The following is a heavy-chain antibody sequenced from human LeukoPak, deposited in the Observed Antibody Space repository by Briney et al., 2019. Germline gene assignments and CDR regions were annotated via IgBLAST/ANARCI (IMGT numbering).Heavy chain of an antibody. V-gene: IGHV3-23*01. D-gene: IGHD7-27*01. J-gene: IGHJ6*02. CDR3: AKSMLGYYYYGMDV. CDR1: GFTLSSYA. Sequence: GGSLRLSCAASGFTLSSYAMSWVRQAPGKGLEWVSAISGSGGSTYYADSVKGRFTISRDNSKNTLYLQMNSLRAEDTAVYYCAKSMLGYYYYGMDVWGQGTTVTVSS. CDR2: ISGSGGST.